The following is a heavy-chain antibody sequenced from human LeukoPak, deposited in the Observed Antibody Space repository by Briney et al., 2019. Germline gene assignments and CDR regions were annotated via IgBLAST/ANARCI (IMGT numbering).Heavy chain of an antibody. CDR3: ARGISSRSFDP. Sequence: SQTLSLICAISGDSVSSDSVAWNWIRQSPSRGLEWLGRTYYRSKWYNDYVVSVKSRITINPDTSKNQFSLQLNSVTPEDTAVYYCARGISSRSFDPWGQGTLVTVSS. D-gene: IGHD3-3*02. CDR2: TYYRSKWYN. CDR1: GDSVSSDSVA. J-gene: IGHJ5*02. V-gene: IGHV6-1*01.